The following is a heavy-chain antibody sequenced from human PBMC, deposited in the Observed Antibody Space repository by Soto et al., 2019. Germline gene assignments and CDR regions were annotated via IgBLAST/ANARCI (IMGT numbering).Heavy chain of an antibody. Sequence: GGSLRLSCAASGPTFSSYGMHWVRQAPGKGLEWVAVIWYDGSNKYYADSVKGRFTISRDNSKNTLYLQMNSLRAEDTAVYYCARDQLDSGMDVWGQGTTVTVSS. D-gene: IGHD2-2*01. CDR3: ARDQLDSGMDV. V-gene: IGHV3-33*01. J-gene: IGHJ6*02. CDR1: GPTFSSYG. CDR2: IWYDGSNK.